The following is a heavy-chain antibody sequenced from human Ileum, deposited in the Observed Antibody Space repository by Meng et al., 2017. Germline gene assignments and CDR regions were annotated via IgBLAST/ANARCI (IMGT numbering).Heavy chain of an antibody. D-gene: IGHD6-19*01. CDR3: ARMVGSGPFDY. Sequence: SETLSLTCVVSGYSISTGYYWGWIRQSPGKGLELIGYIYYSGSTNYNPSLKSRVTISIDTSKNQFSLKVNSVTAADTAVYYCARMVGSGPFDYWGQGTLVTVSS. CDR1: GYSISTGYY. CDR2: IYYSGST. J-gene: IGHJ4*02. V-gene: IGHV4-38-2*01.